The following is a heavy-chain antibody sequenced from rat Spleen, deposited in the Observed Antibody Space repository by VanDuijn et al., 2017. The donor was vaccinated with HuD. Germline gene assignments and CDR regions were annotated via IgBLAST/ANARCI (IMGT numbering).Heavy chain of an antibody. Sequence: QVQLKESGPGLVQPSQTLSLSCTVSGFSLTSNHVHWVRQPPGKGLEWMGVMWSDGDTSYNSALKSRPSISRDTSKSQVFLKMNNLQTEDTAMYFCARSDFSSPYYFDYWGQGVMVTVSS. J-gene: IGHJ2*01. V-gene: IGHV2-32*01. CDR3: ARSDFSSPYYFDY. CDR1: GFSLTSNH. CDR2: MWSDGDT. D-gene: IGHD1-2*01.